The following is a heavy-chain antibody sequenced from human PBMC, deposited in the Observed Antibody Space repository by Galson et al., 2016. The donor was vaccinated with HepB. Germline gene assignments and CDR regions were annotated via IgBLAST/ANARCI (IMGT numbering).Heavy chain of an antibody. Sequence: SLRLSCAASGFTFSSYTMNWVRQAPGKGLEWVSYISSSSSSIYYADSVKGRFTISRDNAKNSLYLQMNSLRDEDTAVYYCATQYCSGGSCYSAAPGYWYFYLWGRGTLVTVSS. V-gene: IGHV3-48*02. J-gene: IGHJ2*01. CDR1: GFTFSSYT. CDR2: ISSSSSSI. CDR3: ATQYCSGGSCYSAAPGYWYFYL. D-gene: IGHD2-15*01.